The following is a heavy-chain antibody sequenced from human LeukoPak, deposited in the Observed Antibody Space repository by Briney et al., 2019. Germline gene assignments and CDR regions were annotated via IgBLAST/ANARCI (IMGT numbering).Heavy chain of an antibody. J-gene: IGHJ3*02. Sequence: ASVKVSCKASGYTFTSYGISWVRQAPARGLEWMGWLSASDGNTNYAQKLQGRVTMTTDTSTSTVYMELRSLRSDDTAVYYCAKTRNHAFDIWGQGTMVTVSS. D-gene: IGHD1-14*01. CDR1: GYTFTSYG. CDR2: LSASDGNT. CDR3: AKTRNHAFDI. V-gene: IGHV1-18*01.